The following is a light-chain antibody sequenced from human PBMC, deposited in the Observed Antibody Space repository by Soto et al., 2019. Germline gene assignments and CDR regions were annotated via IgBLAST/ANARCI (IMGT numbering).Light chain of an antibody. CDR3: SSYTSSSSYV. V-gene: IGLV2-14*01. CDR1: RRDVGGYSY. CDR2: EVG. J-gene: IGLJ1*01. Sequence: QSALTQPASVSGSPGQSITISCTGTRRDVGGYSYVSWYQQHPGKAPKLILSEVGNRPSGISNRFSASKSGDTASLTISGLQADDEAEYYCSSYTSSSSYVFGTGTKLTVL.